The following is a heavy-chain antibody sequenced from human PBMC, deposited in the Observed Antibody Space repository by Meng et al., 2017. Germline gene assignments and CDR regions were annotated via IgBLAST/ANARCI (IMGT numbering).Heavy chain of an antibody. Sequence: GESLKISCAASGFTFDDYGMSWVRQAPGKGLEWVPGINWNGGSTGYADSVKGRFTISRDNAKNSLYLQMNSLRAEDTALYYCAREGDYYGSGSFDYWGQGTLVTVSS. D-gene: IGHD3-10*01. J-gene: IGHJ4*02. V-gene: IGHV3-20*04. CDR1: GFTFDDYG. CDR2: INWNGGST. CDR3: AREGDYYGSGSFDY.